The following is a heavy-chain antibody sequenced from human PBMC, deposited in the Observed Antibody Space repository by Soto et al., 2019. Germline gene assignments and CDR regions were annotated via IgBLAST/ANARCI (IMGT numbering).Heavy chain of an antibody. CDR1: GYTFTSYG. Sequence: QVQLVQSGAEVKKPGASVKVSCKASGYTFTSYGISWVRQAPGQGLEWMGWISAYNGNTNYAQKLQGRVTMTTDTATSTAYMELRSLRSDDTAVYYYAKSSIAARRRYYYYYYGMDVWGQGTTVTVSS. CDR3: AKSSIAARRRYYYYYYGMDV. V-gene: IGHV1-18*01. CDR2: ISAYNGNT. J-gene: IGHJ6*02. D-gene: IGHD6-6*01.